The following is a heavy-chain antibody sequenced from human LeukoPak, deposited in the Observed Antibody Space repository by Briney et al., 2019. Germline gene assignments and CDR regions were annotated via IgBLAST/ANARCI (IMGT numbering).Heavy chain of an antibody. J-gene: IGHJ4*02. V-gene: IGHV3-30*04. CDR2: ISDDGRHN. CDR1: GFTFSTYA. Sequence: GGSLRLSYAASGFTFSTYAMNWVRQAPGKGLEWVAVISDDGRHNYYADSVKGRLTISRDNSKSTLYLQMNSLRDDDSAAYFCARVYLERLTAGYFDHWGQGTLVTVSS. CDR3: ARVYLERLTAGYFDH. D-gene: IGHD2-8*01.